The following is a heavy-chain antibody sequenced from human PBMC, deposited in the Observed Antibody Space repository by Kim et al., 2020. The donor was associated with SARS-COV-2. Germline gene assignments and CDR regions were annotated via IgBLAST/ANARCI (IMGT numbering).Heavy chain of an antibody. CDR1: GYSFTSSW. Sequence: GESLKISCEASGYSFTSSWIGWVRQMPGKGLEWVGIIYPGDSEIRYSPPLRGQVTISADRPTTTAYLQWNSLKASDTAMYYCARLWRASKYNTSGGMDVWGQGTAVSVSS. D-gene: IGHD1-1*01. J-gene: IGHJ6*02. CDR3: ARLWRASKYNTSGGMDV. V-gene: IGHV5-51*04. CDR2: IYPGDSEI.